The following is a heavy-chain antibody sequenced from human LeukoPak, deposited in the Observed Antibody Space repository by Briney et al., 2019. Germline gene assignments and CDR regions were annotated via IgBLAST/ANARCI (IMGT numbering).Heavy chain of an antibody. CDR3: ARARVGATRFDY. V-gene: IGHV4-59*12. Sequence: SETLSLTCTVSGGSISSYYWSWIRQLPGKGLEWIGYIYYSGSTNYNPSLKSRVTISVDTSKNQFSLKLSSVTAADTAVYYCARARVGATRFDYWGQGTLVTVSS. CDR2: IYYSGST. D-gene: IGHD1-26*01. CDR1: GGSISSYY. J-gene: IGHJ4*02.